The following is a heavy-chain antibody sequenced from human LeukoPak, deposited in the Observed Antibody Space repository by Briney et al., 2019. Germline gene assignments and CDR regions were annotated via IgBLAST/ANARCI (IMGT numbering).Heavy chain of an antibody. D-gene: IGHD4-11*01. V-gene: IGHV1-46*01. J-gene: IGHJ6*02. CDR3: ARGLRSKRDYSNPKNLYYYYGMDV. Sequence: ASVKVSCKASGYTFTDYYLLWVRQAPGQGLEWMGIINPSTGAPNYAQKFQGRVTITRDTSASTAYMELSSLRSEDTAVYYCARGLRSKRDYSNPKNLYYYYGMDVWGQGTTVTVSS. CDR1: GYTFTDYY. CDR2: INPSTGAP.